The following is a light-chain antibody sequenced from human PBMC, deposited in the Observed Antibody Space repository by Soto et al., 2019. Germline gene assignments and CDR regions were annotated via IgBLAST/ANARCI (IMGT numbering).Light chain of an antibody. V-gene: IGLV2-14*03. J-gene: IGLJ2*01. CDR2: DVN. CDR3: TSWTTSTTMI. CDR1: SRDIGAYHF. Sequence: QSALTKPASVSGSPGQSITISCTGTSRDIGAYHFVSWYQQHPGKAPKLMLYDVNIRPSGVSNRFSGSKSGNTASLTISGLQAEDEDDYYCTSWTTSTTMIFGGGTKVTVL.